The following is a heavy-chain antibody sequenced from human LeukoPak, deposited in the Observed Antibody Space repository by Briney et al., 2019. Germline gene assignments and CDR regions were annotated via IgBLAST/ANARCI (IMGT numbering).Heavy chain of an antibody. CDR2: ISTSGDST. J-gene: IGHJ4*02. CDR3: AKGSTCGGDCYYFDY. D-gene: IGHD2-21*02. V-gene: IGHV3-23*01. CDR1: GFTFSSYA. Sequence: GGSLRLSCAASGFTFSSYAMSWVRQAPGKGLEWVSSISTSGDSTYYADSVKGRFTISRDNSKNTLYLQMSSLRAEDTAIYYCAKGSTCGGDCYYFDYWDQRTLVTVSS.